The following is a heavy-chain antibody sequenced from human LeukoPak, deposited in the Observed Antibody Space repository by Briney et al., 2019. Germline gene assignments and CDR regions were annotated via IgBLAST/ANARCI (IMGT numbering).Heavy chain of an antibody. Sequence: SETLSLTCTVSGGSITSSSYYWGWIRQPPGKGLEWIGSIYYSGSTYYNPSLKSRVTISVDTSKNQFSLKLSSVTAADTAVYYCARDQGLTYYYGSGSYIVGYFDYWGQGTLVTVSS. D-gene: IGHD3-10*01. CDR3: ARDQGLTYYYGSGSYIVGYFDY. J-gene: IGHJ4*02. CDR2: IYYSGST. CDR1: GGSITSSSYY. V-gene: IGHV4-39*02.